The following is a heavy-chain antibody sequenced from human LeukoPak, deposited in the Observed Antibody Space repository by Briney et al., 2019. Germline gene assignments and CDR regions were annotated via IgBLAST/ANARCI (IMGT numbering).Heavy chain of an antibody. J-gene: IGHJ4*02. Sequence: GGSLRLSCAASGFTFSGYAMGWVRQAPGKGLEWVSALSGSGANTYYADSVKGRFTISRDNSQNTLYLQMNSLRAEDTAVYYCAKRPSGWYYYFDYWGQGTLVTVSS. CDR2: LSGSGANT. D-gene: IGHD6-19*01. V-gene: IGHV3-23*01. CDR1: GFTFSGYA. CDR3: AKRPSGWYYYFDY.